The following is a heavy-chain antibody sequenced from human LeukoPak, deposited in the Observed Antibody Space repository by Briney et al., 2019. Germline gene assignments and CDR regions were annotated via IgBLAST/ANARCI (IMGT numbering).Heavy chain of an antibody. CDR1: GGSISSSNW. V-gene: IGHV4-4*02. CDR3: ARVVVRGVISGFDY. Sequence: SGTLSLTCAVSGGSISSSNWWSWVRQPPGKGLEWIAEIHHSGSTNYNPSLKSRVTISVGKSKNQFSLKLSSVTAADTAVYYCARVVVRGVISGFDYWGQGTLVTVSS. D-gene: IGHD3-10*01. J-gene: IGHJ4*02. CDR2: IHHSGST.